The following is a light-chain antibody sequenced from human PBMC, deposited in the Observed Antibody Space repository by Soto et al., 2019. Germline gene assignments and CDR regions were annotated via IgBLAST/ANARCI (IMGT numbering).Light chain of an antibody. CDR2: GVS. Sequence: QSALTQPRSVSGSPGQSVTISCTGASSDVGGHNYVSWYQQHPGKAPKLLIYGVSKRPAGVPDRFSGSKSGNTASLTISGLQAEDDADYYCCSYAGNNIVFGTGTKVTVL. CDR3: CSYAGNNIV. V-gene: IGLV2-11*01. CDR1: SSDVGGHNY. J-gene: IGLJ1*01.